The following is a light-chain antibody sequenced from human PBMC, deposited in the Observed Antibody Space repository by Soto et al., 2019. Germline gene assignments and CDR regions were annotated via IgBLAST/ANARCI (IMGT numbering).Light chain of an antibody. CDR1: QSVSSSY. V-gene: IGKV3-20*01. CDR3: QQYGSSPT. CDR2: GAS. J-gene: IGKJ1*01. Sequence: EIVLTQSPGTLALSPGERDTLSCRASQSVSSSYLAWYQQKPGQAPRLLIYGASSRATGIPDRFSGSGSGTDFTLTISRLEPEDFAVYYCQQYGSSPTFGQGTKVETK.